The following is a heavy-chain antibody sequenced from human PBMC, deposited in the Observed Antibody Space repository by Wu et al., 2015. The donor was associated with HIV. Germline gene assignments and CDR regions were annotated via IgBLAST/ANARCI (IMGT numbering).Heavy chain of an antibody. CDR1: GGTFSSYA. J-gene: IGHJ5*02. CDR2: IIPIFGTA. Sequence: QVQLVQSGAEVKKPGSSVKVSCKASGGTFSSYAISWVRQAPGQGLEWMGGIIPIFGTANYAQKFQGRVTITADESTSTAYMELNTLTADDTAVYFCARGDRFYAVLTGYSQNWFDPWGQGTLVSVSS. CDR3: ARGDRFYAVLTGYSQNWFDP. D-gene: IGHD3-9*01. V-gene: IGHV1-69*12.